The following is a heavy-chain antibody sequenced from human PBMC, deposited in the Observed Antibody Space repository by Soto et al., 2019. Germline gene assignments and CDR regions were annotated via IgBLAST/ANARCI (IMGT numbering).Heavy chain of an antibody. Sequence: PSVKVSCKASGYTFTSYGISWVRQAPGQGLEWMGWISAYNGNTNYAQKLQGRVTMTTDTSTSTAYMELRILRSDDTAVYYCARGIRGYCSGGSCYSLPSSYDAFDIWGQGTMVTVSS. CDR3: ARGIRGYCSGGSCYSLPSSYDAFDI. CDR2: ISAYNGNT. J-gene: IGHJ3*02. V-gene: IGHV1-18*01. CDR1: GYTFTSYG. D-gene: IGHD2-15*01.